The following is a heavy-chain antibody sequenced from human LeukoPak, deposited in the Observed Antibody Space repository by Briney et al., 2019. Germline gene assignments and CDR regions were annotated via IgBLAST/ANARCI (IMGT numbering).Heavy chain of an antibody. CDR1: GFTFSSYW. J-gene: IGHJ5*02. CDR3: EKDHGSGSYYPNWFDP. CDR2: IKQDGGET. V-gene: IGHV3-7*03. Sequence: GGSLRLSCAASGFTFSSYWMSWVRQAPGKGLEWVANIKQDGGETYYVDSVKGRFTISRDNAKNTLYLQMNSLRAQDTAVYYSEKDHGSGSYYPNWFDPWGQGALVTVSS. D-gene: IGHD3-10*01.